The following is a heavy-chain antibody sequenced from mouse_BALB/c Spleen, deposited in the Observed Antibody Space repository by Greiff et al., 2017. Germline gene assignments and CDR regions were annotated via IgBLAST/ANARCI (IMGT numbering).Heavy chain of an antibody. D-gene: IGHD1-1*01. CDR2: ISDGGSYT. Sequence: DVHLVESGGGLVKPGGSLKLSCAASGFTFSDYYMYWVRQTPEKRLEWVATISDGGSYTYYPDSVKGRFTISRDNAKNNLYLQMSSLKSEDTAMYYCARDATGAYWGQGTLVTVSA. V-gene: IGHV5-4*02. J-gene: IGHJ3*01. CDR3: ARDATGAY. CDR1: GFTFSDYY.